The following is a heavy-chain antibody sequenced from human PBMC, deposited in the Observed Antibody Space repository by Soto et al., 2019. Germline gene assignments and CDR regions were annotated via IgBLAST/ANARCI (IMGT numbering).Heavy chain of an antibody. CDR1: GFTFSSYA. D-gene: IGHD3-10*01. Sequence: GGSLRLSCAASGFTFSSYAMSWVRQAPGKGLEWVSAISGSGGSTYYADSVKGRFTISRDNSKNTLYLQMNSLRAEDTAVYYCAKDQYWGSGSPIDYWGQGTLVTVSS. CDR3: AKDQYWGSGSPIDY. V-gene: IGHV3-23*01. CDR2: ISGSGGST. J-gene: IGHJ4*02.